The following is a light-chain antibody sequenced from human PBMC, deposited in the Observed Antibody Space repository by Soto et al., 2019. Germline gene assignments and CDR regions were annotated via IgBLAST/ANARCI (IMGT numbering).Light chain of an antibody. V-gene: IGKV1-5*03. CDR3: QQYNSYSRT. Sequence: DIQTTQSPSTLSASVGDRFAITCRASQSINTWLAWYQQKPGKAPKLLIYKASSLESGVPSRFSGSGSGTEFTLTISSLQPDDFATYYRQQYNSYSRTFGQGTKVDIK. J-gene: IGKJ1*01. CDR1: QSINTW. CDR2: KAS.